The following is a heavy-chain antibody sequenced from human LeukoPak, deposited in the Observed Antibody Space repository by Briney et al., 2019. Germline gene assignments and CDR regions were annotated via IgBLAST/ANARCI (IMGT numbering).Heavy chain of an antibody. CDR3: ARVVRYYYGSGSYYDARHFDY. CDR2: MNPNSGNT. J-gene: IGHJ4*02. Sequence: SSVKVSCKASGYTFTSYDINWVRQATGQGLEWMGWMNPNSGNTGYAQKFQGRVTITRNTSISTAYMGLSSLRSEDTAVYYCARVVRYYYGSGSYYDARHFDYWGQGTLVTVSS. D-gene: IGHD3-10*01. V-gene: IGHV1-8*03. CDR1: GYTFTSYD.